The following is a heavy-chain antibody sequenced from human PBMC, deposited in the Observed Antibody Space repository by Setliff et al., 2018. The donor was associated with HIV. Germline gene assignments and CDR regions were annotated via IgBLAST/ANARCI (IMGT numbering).Heavy chain of an antibody. CDR1: GGSISSRSYY. J-gene: IGHJ4*02. D-gene: IGHD3-3*01. CDR2: IYSNGNT. CDR3: ASLTTDRFLEWLFVY. V-gene: IGHV4-61*02. Sequence: SETLSLTCTVSGGSISSRSYYWSWLRQPAGKGLEWIGRIYSNGNTDYNPSLKSRVTISEDTSKNQFSLKVNSVTAADTAVYYCASLTTDRFLEWLFVYWGQGTLVTVSS.